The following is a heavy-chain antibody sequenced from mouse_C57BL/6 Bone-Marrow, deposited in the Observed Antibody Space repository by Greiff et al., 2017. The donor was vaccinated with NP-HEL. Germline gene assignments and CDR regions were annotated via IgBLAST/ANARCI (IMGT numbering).Heavy chain of an antibody. V-gene: IGHV5-12*01. J-gene: IGHJ1*03. CDR1: GFTFSDYY. D-gene: IGHD4-1*01. CDR3: ARNWGYWYFDV. CDR2: ISNGGGST. Sequence: EVQLVESGGGLVQPGGSLKLSCAASGFTFSDYYMYWVRQTPEKRLEWVAYISNGGGSTYYPDTVKGRFTISRDNPKNTLYLQMSRLKSEDTAMYYCARNWGYWYFDVWGTGTTVTVSS.